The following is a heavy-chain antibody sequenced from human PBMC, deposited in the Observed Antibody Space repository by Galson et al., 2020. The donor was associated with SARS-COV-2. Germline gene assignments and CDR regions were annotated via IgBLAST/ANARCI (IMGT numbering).Heavy chain of an antibody. D-gene: IGHD3-22*01. CDR1: GYTFTSYD. Sequence: ASVKVSCKASGYTFTSYDINWVRQATGQGLEWMGWMNPNSGNTGYAQKFQGRVTMTRNTSISTAYMELSSLRSEDTAVYYCARIEGTYYYDSSGYYLDYWGQGTLVTVSS. CDR2: MNPNSGNT. CDR3: ARIEGTYYYDSSGYYLDY. V-gene: IGHV1-8*01. J-gene: IGHJ4*02.